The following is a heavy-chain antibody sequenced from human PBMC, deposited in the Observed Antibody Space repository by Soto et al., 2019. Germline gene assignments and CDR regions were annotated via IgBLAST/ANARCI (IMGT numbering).Heavy chain of an antibody. CDR3: AKGGAPSGGCGGGRCFGVFDN. J-gene: IGHJ4*01. Sequence: GGSLRLSCAASGFTFSTNGMHWVRQAPGKGLEWVAAISYDGSDDYYVDSVRGRFTISRDNAKNTLDLQMNSLRAEDTAVYYCAKGGAPSGGCGGGRCFGVFDNWGQRNLVTVSS. CDR1: GFTFSTNG. V-gene: IGHV3-30*18. D-gene: IGHD2-15*01. CDR2: ISYDGSDD.